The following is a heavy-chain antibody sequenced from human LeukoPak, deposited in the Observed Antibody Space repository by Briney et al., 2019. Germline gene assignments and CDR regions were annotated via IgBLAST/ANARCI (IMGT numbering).Heavy chain of an antibody. D-gene: IGHD2-2*01. CDR1: GFTFISSG. CDR3: KNRILVSRGFDF. CDR2: VSNSGDTT. Sequence: PGGSLRLSSAAAGFTFISSGRSWVRQAPGKGLEWVSGVSNSGDTTAYAESVKGRFTISRDNSRNTLYLQMNILRAEDTAVYYCKNRILVSRGFDFWGQGTLVTVSS. V-gene: IGHV3-23*01. J-gene: IGHJ4*02.